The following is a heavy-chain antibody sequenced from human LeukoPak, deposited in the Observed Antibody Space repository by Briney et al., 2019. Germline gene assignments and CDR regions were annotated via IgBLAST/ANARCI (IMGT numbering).Heavy chain of an antibody. J-gene: IGHJ3*02. CDR3: ARDREFCSTTSCSNDAFDI. CDR1: GGSISSSSYY. CDR2: MSDSGSI. V-gene: IGHV4-61*01. D-gene: IGHD2-2*01. Sequence: SETLSLTCTVSGGSISSSSYYWGWIRQPPGKGLEWIGHMSDSGSINYNPSLKSRVTISVDTSKNQFSLKLSSVTAADTAVYYCARDREFCSTTSCSNDAFDIWGQGTMVTVSS.